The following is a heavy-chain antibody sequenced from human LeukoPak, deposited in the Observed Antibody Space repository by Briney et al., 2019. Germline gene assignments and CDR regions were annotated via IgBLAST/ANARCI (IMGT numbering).Heavy chain of an antibody. D-gene: IGHD4-17*01. CDR2: IRYDGSNK. CDR3: AILATVTTAAFDY. J-gene: IGHJ4*02. Sequence: GGSLRLSCAASGFTFSSYGMHWVRQAPGKGLEWVAFIRYDGSNKYYADSVKGRFTISRDNSKNTLYLQMNSLRAEDTAVYYCAILATVTTAAFDYWGQGTLVTVSS. V-gene: IGHV3-30*02. CDR1: GFTFSSYG.